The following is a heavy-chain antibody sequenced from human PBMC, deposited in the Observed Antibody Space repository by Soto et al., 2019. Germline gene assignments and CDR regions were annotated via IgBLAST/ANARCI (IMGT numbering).Heavy chain of an antibody. V-gene: IGHV4-31*03. J-gene: IGHJ5*02. Sequence: PSETLSLTCTVSGGSFNTGGYYWSWVRQRPEKGLEWIGYVYDSGHTYYNPSLKSRPAISLDTSKSQFSLKLSSVTAADTAVYFCVKRPDSSDGSGYPAWGQGIQVTVSS. CDR1: GGSFNTGGYY. D-gene: IGHD3-3*01. CDR2: VYDSGHT. CDR3: VKRPDSSDGSGYPA.